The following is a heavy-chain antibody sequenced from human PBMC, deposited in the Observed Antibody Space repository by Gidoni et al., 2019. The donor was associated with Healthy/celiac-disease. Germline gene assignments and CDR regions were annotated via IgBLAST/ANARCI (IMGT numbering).Heavy chain of an antibody. V-gene: IGHV3-30-3*01. CDR3: ARDLVVVITTGNYYYYGMDV. Sequence: QVQLVESGGGVVQPGRSLRRSCAASGFTFSSYAMHWVRQAPGKGLEWVAVISYDGSNKYYADSVKGRFTISRDNSKNTLYLQMNSLRAEDTAVYYCARDLVVVITTGNYYYYGMDVWGQGTTVTVSS. CDR2: ISYDGSNK. J-gene: IGHJ6*02. D-gene: IGHD3-22*01. CDR1: GFTFSSYA.